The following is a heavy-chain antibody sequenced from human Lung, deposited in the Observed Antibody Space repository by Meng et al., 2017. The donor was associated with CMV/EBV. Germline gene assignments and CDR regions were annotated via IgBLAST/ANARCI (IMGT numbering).Heavy chain of an antibody. CDR3: AKAGRITIFGVVTNHYSYFDY. D-gene: IGHD3-3*01. CDR1: GFTFSSYA. CDR2: ISGSGGST. Sequence: GGSLRLSCAASGFTFSSYAMSWVRQAPGKGLEWVSAISGSGGSTYYADSVKGRFTISRDNSKNTLYLQMNSLRAEDTAVYYCAKAGRITIFGVVTNHYSYFDYWGQGNRVTGAS. V-gene: IGHV3-23*01. J-gene: IGHJ4*02.